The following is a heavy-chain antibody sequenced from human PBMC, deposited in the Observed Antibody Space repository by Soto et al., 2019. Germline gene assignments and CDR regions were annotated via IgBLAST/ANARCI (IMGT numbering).Heavy chain of an antibody. D-gene: IGHD6-13*01. Sequence: ASVKVSCKASGYTFTSYGIHWVRQAPGQRLEWMGWVNAANGDTKYSPKFQGRVTITRDTSASTAYMELSSLRSEDTAVYYCVRRHVSATGIDWFDPWGQGTLVTVSS. CDR2: VNAANGDT. J-gene: IGHJ5*02. V-gene: IGHV1-3*01. CDR1: GYTFTSYG. CDR3: VRRHVSATGIDWFDP.